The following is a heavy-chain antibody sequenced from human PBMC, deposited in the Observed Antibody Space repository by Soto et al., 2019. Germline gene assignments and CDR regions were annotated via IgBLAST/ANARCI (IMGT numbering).Heavy chain of an antibody. V-gene: IGHV4-39*01. CDR1: GGSISSSRYY. D-gene: IGHD3-10*01. CDR2: IHYSGST. J-gene: IGHJ4*02. CDR3: ARQDSVWFGDNIDY. Sequence: QLQLQESGPGLVKPSETLSLTCSVSGGSISSSRYYWGWIRQPPGKGLAWIGTIHYSGSTYYNPSLKSRVTISVDMSKNQFSRKLSSVTAADTAVYYCARQDSVWFGDNIDYWGQGTLVTVSS.